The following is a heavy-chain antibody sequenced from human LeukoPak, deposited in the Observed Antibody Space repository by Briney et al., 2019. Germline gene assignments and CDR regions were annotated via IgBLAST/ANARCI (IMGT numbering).Heavy chain of an antibody. CDR1: GFTFSSYA. D-gene: IGHD3-3*01. V-gene: IGHV3-30-3*01. Sequence: HPGGSLRLSCAASGFTFSSYAMHWVRQAPGKGREWVAVILYDGSRTYYADSVKGRFTISRDNSKNTLYLQMNSLRAEDTAVYYCARAGVLRFLEWLLSPFDYWGQGTLVTVSS. J-gene: IGHJ4*02. CDR3: ARAGVLRFLEWLLSPFDY. CDR2: ILYDGSRT.